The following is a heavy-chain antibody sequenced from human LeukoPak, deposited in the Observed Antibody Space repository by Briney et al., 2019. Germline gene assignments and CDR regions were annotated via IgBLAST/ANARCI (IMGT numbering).Heavy chain of an antibody. CDR3: AKIPYSSGWVQNWFDP. Sequence: TGGSLRLSCAASGFTFGTYAMSWVRQAPGKGLEWISAISGSGGGTYYADSVKGRFTISRDNSKNTLYLQMNSLRAEDTAVYYCAKIPYSSGWVQNWFDPWGQGTLVTVSS. J-gene: IGHJ5*02. D-gene: IGHD6-19*01. CDR2: ISGSGGGT. CDR1: GFTFGTYA. V-gene: IGHV3-23*01.